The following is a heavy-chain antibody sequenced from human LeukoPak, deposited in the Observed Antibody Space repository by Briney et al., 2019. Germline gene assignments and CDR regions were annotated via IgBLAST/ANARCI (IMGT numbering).Heavy chain of an antibody. J-gene: IGHJ4*02. CDR3: ARAPDPNFYDRSGFDY. Sequence: SETLSLTCTVSGGSISRGAYYWSWIRQHPGKGLEWIVYIHYSGSTYYNPSLKSRVTISVDTSKNQFSLNLSSVTAADTAVCYCARAPDPNFYDRSGFDYWGQGTLITVSS. V-gene: IGHV4-31*03. D-gene: IGHD3-22*01. CDR1: GGSISRGAYY. CDR2: IHYSGST.